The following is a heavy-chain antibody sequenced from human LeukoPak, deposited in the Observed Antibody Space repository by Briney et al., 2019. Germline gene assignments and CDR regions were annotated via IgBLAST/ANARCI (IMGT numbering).Heavy chain of an antibody. V-gene: IGHV1-46*01. CDR2: INPSGGST. D-gene: IGHD3-22*01. Sequence: ASVKVSCKASGYTFTSYYMHWVRQAPGQGLEWMGIINPSGGSTSYAQKFQGRVTMTRDMSTITVYMELSSLRSEDTAVYYCARAPPSYYYDSSGYYLSFLQSVAGDYWGQGTLVTVSS. J-gene: IGHJ4*02. CDR3: ARAPPSYYYDSSGYYLSFLQSVAGDY. CDR1: GYTFTSYY.